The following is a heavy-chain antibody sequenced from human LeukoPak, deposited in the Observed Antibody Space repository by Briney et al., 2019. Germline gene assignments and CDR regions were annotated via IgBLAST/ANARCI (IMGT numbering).Heavy chain of an antibody. J-gene: IGHJ4*02. CDR1: GYTFTSYG. CDR2: ISAYNGNT. CDR3: AREERGYSYGSCDY. Sequence: ASVKVSCKASGYTFTSYGISWVRQAPGQGLEWMGWISAYNGNTNYAQKLQGRVTMTTDTSTSTAYMELRSLRSDDTAVYYCAREERGYSYGSCDYWGQGTLVTVSS. D-gene: IGHD5-18*01. V-gene: IGHV1-18*01.